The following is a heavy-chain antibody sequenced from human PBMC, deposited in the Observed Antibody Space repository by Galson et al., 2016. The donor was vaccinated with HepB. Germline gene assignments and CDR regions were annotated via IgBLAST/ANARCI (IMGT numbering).Heavy chain of an antibody. D-gene: IGHD6-13*01. J-gene: IGHJ5*02. CDR2: VYSTGST. V-gene: IGHV4-59*01. CDR1: GGSFGGYY. Sequence: SETLSLTCTLSGGSFGGYYWSWLRQPPGKGLAWIGYVYSTGSTNYNPSLKSRLTISVETSKNQFSLRLSSVTVADTAVDYCARVDFSWRGPHWFDPWGRGALVTVSS. CDR3: ARVDFSWRGPHWFDP.